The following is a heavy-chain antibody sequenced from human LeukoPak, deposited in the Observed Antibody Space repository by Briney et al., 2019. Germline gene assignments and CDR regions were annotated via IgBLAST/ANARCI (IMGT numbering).Heavy chain of an antibody. D-gene: IGHD6-19*01. J-gene: IGHJ3*02. Sequence: GGSLRLSCAASGFTFSSYSMNWVRQAPGKGLEWVSYISSSSSTIYYADSVKGRFTISRDNAKNSLYLQMNSLRDEDTAVYYCAREMAVAGTWDAFDIRGQGTMVTVSS. CDR3: AREMAVAGTWDAFDI. CDR1: GFTFSSYS. V-gene: IGHV3-48*02. CDR2: ISSSSSTI.